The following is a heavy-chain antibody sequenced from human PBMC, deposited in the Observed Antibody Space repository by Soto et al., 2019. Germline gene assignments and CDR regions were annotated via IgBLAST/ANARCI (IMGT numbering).Heavy chain of an antibody. D-gene: IGHD3-22*01. V-gene: IGHV3-30*18. Sequence: QVQLVESGGGVVQPGRSLRLSCAASGFTFSSYGMHWVRQAPGKGLEWVAVISYDGSNKYYADSVKGRFTISRDNSKNTLYLQMNSLRTEDTAVYYCAKDGGHKIGDNCFVPWGQGTLVTVSS. J-gene: IGHJ5*02. CDR3: AKDGGHKIGDNCFVP. CDR1: GFTFSSYG. CDR2: ISYDGSNK.